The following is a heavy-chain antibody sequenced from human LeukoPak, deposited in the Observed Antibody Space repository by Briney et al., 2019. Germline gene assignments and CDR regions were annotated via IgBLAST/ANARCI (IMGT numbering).Heavy chain of an antibody. Sequence: SETLSLTCTDSGYSIRSGFYWGWIRQPPGKGLEWIGSIYESGTTYYNPSLKSRVTMSVDTSKNQFSLKVNSVTASDTAVYYCARVRLGPTTDYWGQGTLVTVSS. J-gene: IGHJ4*02. CDR1: GYSIRSGFY. CDR3: ARVRLGPTTDY. D-gene: IGHD1-14*01. V-gene: IGHV4-38-2*02. CDR2: IYESGTT.